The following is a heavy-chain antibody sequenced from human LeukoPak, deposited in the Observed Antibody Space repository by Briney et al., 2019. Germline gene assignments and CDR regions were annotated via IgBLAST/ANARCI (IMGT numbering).Heavy chain of an antibody. CDR2: ISGLSSYT. J-gene: IGHJ4*02. D-gene: IGHD3-16*01. CDR1: GFTFSDYD. CDR3: GRAFPPLRTSSAGDL. V-gene: IGHV3-21*01. Sequence: GGSLRLSCTASGFTFSDYDMNWVRQAPGKGLEWVSSISGLSSYTYYGESVKGRFSISRDNAKNSLYLQMNSLGAEDTATYYCGRAFPPLRTSSAGDLWGQGILVTVSS.